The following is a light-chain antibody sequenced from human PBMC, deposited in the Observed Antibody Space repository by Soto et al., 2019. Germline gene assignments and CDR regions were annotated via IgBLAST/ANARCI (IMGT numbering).Light chain of an antibody. J-gene: IGKJ1*01. CDR1: QSVSSN. CDR3: QQYNNWPRT. V-gene: IGKV3-15*01. Sequence: ERVMTQSPATLSVSQGERATLSCRASQSVSSNLAWYQQKPGQAPRLLIYGASTRATGIPARFSGSGSGTEFTLTISSLQSEDFAVYYCQQYNNWPRTFGQGTKVDIK. CDR2: GAS.